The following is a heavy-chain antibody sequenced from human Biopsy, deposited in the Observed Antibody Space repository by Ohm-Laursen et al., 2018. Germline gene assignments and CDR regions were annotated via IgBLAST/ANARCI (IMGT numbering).Heavy chain of an antibody. D-gene: IGHD3-9*01. Sequence: GASVKVSCKAPEGTFSNYGVNWVRQAPGQGLEWLGGNIPILGTGNYAQKFQDRVTVAANTSTSTATMELRSLRSDETAVYYCATKLTGYFHHWGQGTLVIVSS. CDR3: ATKLTGYFHH. J-gene: IGHJ1*01. CDR1: EGTFSNYG. CDR2: NIPILGTG. V-gene: IGHV1-69*06.